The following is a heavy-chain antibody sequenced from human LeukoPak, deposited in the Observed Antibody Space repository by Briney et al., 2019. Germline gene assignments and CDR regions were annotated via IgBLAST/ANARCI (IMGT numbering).Heavy chain of an antibody. J-gene: IGHJ3*02. Sequence: PSETLSLTCTVSGGSISSYYWSWIRQPPGKGLEWIGYIYYSGSTNYNPSLKSRVTISVDTSKNQFSLKLSSVTAADTAVYYCARHLTFGFGSGDAFDIWGQGVMVTVSS. V-gene: IGHV4-59*08. D-gene: IGHD6-19*01. CDR1: GGSISSYY. CDR3: ARHLTFGFGSGDAFDI. CDR2: IYYSGST.